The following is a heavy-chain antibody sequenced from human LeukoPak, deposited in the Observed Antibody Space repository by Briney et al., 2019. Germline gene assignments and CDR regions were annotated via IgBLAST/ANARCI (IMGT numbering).Heavy chain of an antibody. CDR1: GFTFSSYA. CDR3: AHGSMYQLDY. J-gene: IGHJ4*02. V-gene: IGHV3-23*01. D-gene: IGHD2-2*01. CDR2: IVGGAGGT. Sequence: GGSPRLSCAASGFTFSSYAMSWVRQAPGKGLEWVSGIVGGAGGTYYADSVKGRFTISRDNSKNTLYLQMNSLRAEDTAVYYCAHGSMYQLDYWGQGTLVTVSS.